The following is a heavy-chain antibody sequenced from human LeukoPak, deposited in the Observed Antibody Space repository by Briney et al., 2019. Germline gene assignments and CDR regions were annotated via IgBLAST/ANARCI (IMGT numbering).Heavy chain of an antibody. J-gene: IGHJ6*04. V-gene: IGHV3-21*01. D-gene: IGHD3-16*01. CDR1: GFTFSSYE. CDR2: ISSRSTYI. CDR3: AKSTRAVMAMMDV. Sequence: GGSLRLSCAASGFTFSSYEMNWVRQAPGKGLEWVSSISSRSTYIYHADSVKGRFTISRDNAKNSLFLQMNSLRAEDTAVYFCAKSTRAVMAMMDVWGKGTTVTVSS.